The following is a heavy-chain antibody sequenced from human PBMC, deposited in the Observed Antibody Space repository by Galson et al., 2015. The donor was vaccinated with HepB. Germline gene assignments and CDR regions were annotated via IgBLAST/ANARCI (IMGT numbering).Heavy chain of an antibody. CDR1: GYSFTGYW. V-gene: IGHV5-51*01. Sequence: QSGAEVKKPGESLKISCKGSGYSFTGYWIGWVRQMPGKGLEWMGIIYPGDSDTRYSPSFQGQVTISADKSISTAYLQWSSLKASDTAMYYCARHTEEYCSGGSCYYNDYWGQGTLVTVSS. D-gene: IGHD2-15*01. CDR3: ARHTEEYCSGGSCYYNDY. J-gene: IGHJ4*02. CDR2: IYPGDSDT.